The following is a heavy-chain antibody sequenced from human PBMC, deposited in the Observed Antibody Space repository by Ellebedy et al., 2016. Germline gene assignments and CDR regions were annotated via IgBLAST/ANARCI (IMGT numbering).Heavy chain of an antibody. D-gene: IGHD3-22*01. CDR1: GFTFSSYG. CDR2: INTDGSNT. V-gene: IGHV3-74*01. CDR3: AKEDYYDSSGPFDY. Sequence: GESLKISCAASGFTFSSYGMHWVCQVPGKGLVWVSHINTDGSNTDYGDSVKGRFTISRDNSKNTLYLQMNSLRAEDTAVYYCAKEDYYDSSGPFDYWGQGTLVTVSS. J-gene: IGHJ4*02.